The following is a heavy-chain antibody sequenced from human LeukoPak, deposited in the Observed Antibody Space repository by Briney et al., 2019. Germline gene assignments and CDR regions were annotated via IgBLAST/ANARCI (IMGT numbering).Heavy chain of an antibody. CDR2: IYPGDSGT. J-gene: IGHJ4*02. CDR3: ARRVVVPYLGFDY. D-gene: IGHD3-22*01. Sequence: GESLKISCKGSGYSFTSYWIGWVRQMPGKGLEWMGIIYPGDSGTRYSPSFQGQVTISADKSISTAYLQWSSLKASDTAMYYCARRVVVPYLGFDYWGQGTLVTVSS. CDR1: GYSFTSYW. V-gene: IGHV5-51*01.